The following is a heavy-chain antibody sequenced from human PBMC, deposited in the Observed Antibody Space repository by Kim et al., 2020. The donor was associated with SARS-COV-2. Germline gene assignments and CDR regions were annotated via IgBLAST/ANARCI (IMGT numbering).Heavy chain of an antibody. J-gene: IGHJ4*02. CDR1: GGSISSSSYY. CDR2: IYYSGST. CDR3: ASLNPPRHRHAVAADY. Sequence: SETLSLTCTVSGGSISSSSYYWGWIRQPPGKGLEWIGSIYYSGSTYYNPSLKSRVTISVDTSKNQFSLKLSSVTAADTAVYYCASLNPPRHRHAVAADYWGQGTLVTVSS. V-gene: IGHV4-39*01. D-gene: IGHD6-19*01.